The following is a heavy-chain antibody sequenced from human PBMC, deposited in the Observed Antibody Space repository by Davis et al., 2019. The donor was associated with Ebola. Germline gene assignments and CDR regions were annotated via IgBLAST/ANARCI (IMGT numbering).Heavy chain of an antibody. J-gene: IGHJ4*02. Sequence: MPSETLSLTCTVSGGSINDDFYWNWIRQVPGQGLEWIGYIYHTGTADYNPSLEGRVTMSVDTSKNQFSLKLTSVTVADTAMYYCAREVRLRLTDYFDDWGQGTLVTVSS. D-gene: IGHD2-8*01. CDR3: AREVRLRLTDYFDD. V-gene: IGHV4-31*03. CDR1: GGSINDDFY. CDR2: IYHTGTA.